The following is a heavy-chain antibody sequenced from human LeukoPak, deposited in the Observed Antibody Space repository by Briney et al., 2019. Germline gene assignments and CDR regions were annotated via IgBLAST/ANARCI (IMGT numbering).Heavy chain of an antibody. CDR1: GFTFSNYG. CDR3: ARDNSDYDSSFFDY. V-gene: IGHV3-7*01. CDR2: IKQDGSEK. D-gene: IGHD3-22*01. Sequence: GGSLRLSCATSGFTFSNYGMHWVRQAPGKGLEWVANIKQDGSEKYYVDSVRSRFTVSRENAKNSLFLQMTSLRAEDTAVYYCARDNSDYDSSFFDYWGQGTLVTVSS. J-gene: IGHJ4*02.